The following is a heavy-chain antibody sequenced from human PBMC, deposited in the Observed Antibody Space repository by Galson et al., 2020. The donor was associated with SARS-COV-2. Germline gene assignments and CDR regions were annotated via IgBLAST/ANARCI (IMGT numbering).Heavy chain of an antibody. V-gene: IGHV4-38-2*02. Sequence: SETLSLTCTVSGYPVRTTNYWGSVRQPPGRGLEWIGSVYPSGTTYYNPSLKSRVTISVDTSKNQFSLRLDSVTAADTALYYFARQGVNMMVLVAVPGGCFDLWGRGTLVAVSS. CDR1: GYPVRTTNY. J-gene: IGHJ2*01. D-gene: IGHD2-21*01. CDR2: VYPSGTT. CDR3: ARQGVNMMVLVAVPGGCFDL.